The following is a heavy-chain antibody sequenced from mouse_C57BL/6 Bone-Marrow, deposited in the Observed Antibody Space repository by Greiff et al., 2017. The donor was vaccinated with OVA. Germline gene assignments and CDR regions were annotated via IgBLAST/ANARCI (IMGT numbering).Heavy chain of an antibody. CDR2: ISYDGSN. CDR1: GYSITSGYY. V-gene: IGHV3-6*01. CDR3: ARALYSNDYAMDY. D-gene: IGHD2-5*01. Sequence: EVQLQESGPGLVKPSQSLSLTCSVTGYSITSGYYWNWIRQFPGNKLEWMGYISYDGSNNYNPSLKNRISITRDTSKNQFFLKLNSVTTEDTATYYCARALYSNDYAMDYWGQGTSVTISS. J-gene: IGHJ4*01.